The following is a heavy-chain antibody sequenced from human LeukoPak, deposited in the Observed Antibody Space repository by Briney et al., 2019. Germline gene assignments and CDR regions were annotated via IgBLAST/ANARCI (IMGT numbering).Heavy chain of an antibody. Sequence: GGSLRLSCAASGFNFNNNWMSWLRQAPGKGLEWVANIKEDGSKKNYVDSVKVRFTISRDNAKNTLYLQMNSLRAEDTAVYYCAREPSAGTRRVQSWGQGTLVTVSS. J-gene: IGHJ1*01. D-gene: IGHD6-19*01. V-gene: IGHV3-7*01. CDR3: AREPSAGTRRVQS. CDR2: IKEDGSKK. CDR1: GFNFNNNW.